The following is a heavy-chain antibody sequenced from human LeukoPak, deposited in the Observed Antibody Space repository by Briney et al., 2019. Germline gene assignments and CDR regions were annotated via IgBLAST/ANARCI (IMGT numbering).Heavy chain of an antibody. CDR3: ARGSSPSDDILTGPFDN. V-gene: IGHV1-18*01. D-gene: IGHD3-9*01. CDR1: GYTFTSYG. J-gene: IGHJ4*02. CDR2: ISAYNGNT. Sequence: ASVKVSCKASGYTFTSYGISWVRQAPGQGLEWMGWISAYNGNTNYAQKLQGRVTMTTDTSTSTAYMELRSLRSDDTAVYYCARGSSPSDDILTGPFDNWGQGTLVTVSS.